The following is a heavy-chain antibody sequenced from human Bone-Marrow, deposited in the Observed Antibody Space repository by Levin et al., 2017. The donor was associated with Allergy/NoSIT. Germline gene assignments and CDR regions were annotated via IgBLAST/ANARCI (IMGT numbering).Heavy chain of an antibody. V-gene: IGHV3-66*02. CDR3: ARTIRYTSGGGDNFDI. Sequence: GGSLRLSCAASGFTVSNKYMSWVRQTPGKGLEWVSIIYSGGSTYYADSVKGRFTISRDNSKNTLFLQMNSLRAEDSAVYYCARTIRYTSGGGDNFDIWGQGTTVTVSS. J-gene: IGHJ3*02. D-gene: IGHD2-2*02. CDR1: GFTVSNKY. CDR2: IYSGGST.